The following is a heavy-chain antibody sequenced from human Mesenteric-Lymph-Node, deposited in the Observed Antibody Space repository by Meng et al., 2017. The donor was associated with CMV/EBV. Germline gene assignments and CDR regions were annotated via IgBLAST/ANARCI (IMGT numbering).Heavy chain of an antibody. V-gene: IGHV3-73*01. CDR2: IRSKANSYAT. Sequence: GESLKISCAASGFTFSGSAMHWVRQASGKGLGWVGRIRSKANSYATAYAASVKGRFTISRDDSKNTAYLQMNSLKTEDTAVYYCARELAGSGWYYYYGMDVWGQGTTVTVSS. CDR1: GFTFSGSA. D-gene: IGHD6-19*01. J-gene: IGHJ6*02. CDR3: ARELAGSGWYYYYGMDV.